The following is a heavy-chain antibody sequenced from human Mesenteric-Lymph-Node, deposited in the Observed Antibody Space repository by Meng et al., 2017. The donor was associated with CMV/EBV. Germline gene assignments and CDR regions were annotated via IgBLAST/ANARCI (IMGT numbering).Heavy chain of an antibody. CDR3: ARDTMGASRPYFFDY. J-gene: IGHJ4*02. CDR1: GESISSGSYF. Sequence: SGESISSGSYFWTWIRQPPGKGLEWIGYIYYSGTTNYNPSLKSRVTISVDTSNNQFSLKLASVTAADTALYFCARDTMGASRPYFFDYWGQGILVTVSS. CDR2: IYYSGTT. D-gene: IGHD1-26*01. V-gene: IGHV4-61*01.